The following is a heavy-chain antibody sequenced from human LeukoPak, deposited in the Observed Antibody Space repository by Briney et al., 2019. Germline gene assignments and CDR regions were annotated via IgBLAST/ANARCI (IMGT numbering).Heavy chain of an antibody. J-gene: IGHJ4*02. Sequence: PGGSLRLSCAASGFTFDDYAMHWVRQAPGKGLEWVSGISWNSGGIGYADSVKGRFTISRDNAKSSLYLQMNTLRAEDTAVYYCARDNYYDSSGFYLIWGQGTLVTVSS. CDR1: GFTFDDYA. V-gene: IGHV3-9*01. CDR2: ISWNSGGI. D-gene: IGHD3-22*01. CDR3: ARDNYYDSSGFYLI.